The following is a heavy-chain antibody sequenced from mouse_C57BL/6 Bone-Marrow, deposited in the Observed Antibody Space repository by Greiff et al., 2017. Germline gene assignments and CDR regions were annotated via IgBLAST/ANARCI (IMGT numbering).Heavy chain of an antibody. Sequence: EVQLQQSGPELVKPGASVKISCKASGYTFTDYYMNWVKQSHGKSLEWIGDINPNNGGTSYNQKFKGKATLTVDKSSSTAYMALRSLTSEDSAVYYCSRQAYEYDGYWGQGTLVTVSA. CDR3: SRQAYEYDGY. J-gene: IGHJ3*01. CDR2: INPNNGGT. D-gene: IGHD2-4*01. CDR1: GYTFTDYY. V-gene: IGHV1-26*01.